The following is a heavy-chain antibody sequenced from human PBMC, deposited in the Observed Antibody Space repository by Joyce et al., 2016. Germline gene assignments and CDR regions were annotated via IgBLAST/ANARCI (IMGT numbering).Heavy chain of an antibody. D-gene: IGHD6-19*01. V-gene: IGHV3-48*01. CDR1: GFTFSGYS. CDR3: ARDPGYTTGWYALDI. CDR2: MSTAGGAI. Sequence: EVQLVESGGGLVHPGGTLRLSCAASGFTFSGYSMNWVRQAPGKGLEWVAYMSTAGGAIYYADSVMGRFTISRDNAKNSLYLQRNSLRAEDTAVYYCARDPGYTTGWYALDIWGHGTMVTVSS. J-gene: IGHJ3*02.